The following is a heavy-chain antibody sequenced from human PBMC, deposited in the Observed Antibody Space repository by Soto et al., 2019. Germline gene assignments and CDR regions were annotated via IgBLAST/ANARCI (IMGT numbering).Heavy chain of an antibody. CDR3: ARDKYPKYVNYFDL. CDR1: GFTFRNYY. Sequence: GGSLRLSCAASGFTFRNYYMTWMRQTPGKGLEWISTITSSGGSTYYAASVKGRVTISRDNANNSLYLQMTGLRAEDTALYYWARDKYPKYVNYFDLWGQGTLVTVSS. CDR2: ITSSGGST. D-gene: IGHD2-2*01. J-gene: IGHJ5*02. V-gene: IGHV3-11*01.